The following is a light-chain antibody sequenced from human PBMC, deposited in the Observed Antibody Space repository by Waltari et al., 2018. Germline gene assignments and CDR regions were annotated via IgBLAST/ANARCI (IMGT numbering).Light chain of an antibody. CDR1: RIGSKS. V-gene: IGLV3-21*04. Sequence: SYVLTQPPSESVAPGEAARITCGGDRIGSKSVHWYQQKPRQAPTLVIYSDSARPAGIPERFSGYNSGNTATLTITRVEAGDEAEYYCQVWDGATDQVVFGGGTELTVL. CDR2: SDS. J-gene: IGLJ2*01. CDR3: QVWDGATDQVV.